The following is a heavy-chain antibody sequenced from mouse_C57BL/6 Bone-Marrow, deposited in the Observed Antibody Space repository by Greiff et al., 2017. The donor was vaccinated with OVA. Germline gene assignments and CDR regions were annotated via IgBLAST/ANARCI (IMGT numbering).Heavy chain of an antibody. CDR1: GFNIKNTY. V-gene: IGHV14-3*01. D-gene: IGHD2-5*01. CDR2: IDPANGNT. Sequence: VQLQQSGAELVRPGASVKLSCTASGFNIKNTYMHWVKQRPEQGLEWIGRIDPANGNTKYAPKFQGKATITADTSSNTAYLQLSSLTSEDTAIYYCARGSYYSNYVFDYWGQGTTLTVSS. J-gene: IGHJ2*01. CDR3: ARGSYYSNYVFDY.